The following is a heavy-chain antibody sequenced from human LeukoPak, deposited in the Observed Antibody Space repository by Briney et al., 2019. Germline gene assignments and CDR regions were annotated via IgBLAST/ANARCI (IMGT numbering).Heavy chain of an antibody. J-gene: IGHJ4*02. CDR1: GFTFRSYG. D-gene: IGHD3-10*01. CDR3: AKDLKAGSGSYYKGPVGY. V-gene: IGHV3-30*18. CDR2: ISYDGTNE. Sequence: PGRSLRLSCAASGFTFRSYGFHWVRQAPGKGLEWVAVISYDGTNEYYADSVKDRFTISRDNSKNTLYLQMNSLRAEDTAVYYCAKDLKAGSGSYYKGPVGYWGQGTLVTVSS.